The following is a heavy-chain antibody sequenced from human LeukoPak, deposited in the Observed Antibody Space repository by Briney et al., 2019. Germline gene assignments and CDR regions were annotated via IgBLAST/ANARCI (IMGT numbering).Heavy chain of an antibody. J-gene: IGHJ4*02. CDR3: ARDGIAAVDFDY. CDR1: GFTFSSYW. Sequence: PGGSLRLSCEASGFTFSSYWMHWVRQAPGKGLVWVSRINSDGSFTNYADSVKGRFTISRDNAKNTLYLQMNSLRAEDTAVYYCARDGIAAVDFDYWGQGILVTVSS. V-gene: IGHV3-74*01. D-gene: IGHD6-13*01. CDR2: INSDGSFT.